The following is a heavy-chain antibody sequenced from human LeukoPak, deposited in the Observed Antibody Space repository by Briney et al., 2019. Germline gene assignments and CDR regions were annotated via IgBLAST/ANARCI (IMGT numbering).Heavy chain of an antibody. D-gene: IGHD2/OR15-2a*01. Sequence: SETLPLTCSISGGSFSTYYWTWVRQPPGKSLEWIGCVYYTGSTVYNPSLRSRLALSIDTSNNQFSLKLNSVTAADTAVYFCARSGDEYDSTGFDHWGQGILVTVSS. CDR2: VYYTGST. V-gene: IGHV4-59*08. CDR1: GGSFSTYY. CDR3: ARSGDEYDSTGFDH. J-gene: IGHJ4*02.